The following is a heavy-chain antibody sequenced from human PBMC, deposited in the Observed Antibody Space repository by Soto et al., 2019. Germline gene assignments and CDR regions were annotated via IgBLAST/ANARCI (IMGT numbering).Heavy chain of an antibody. CDR1: GFTFSSYA. Sequence: PGGSLRLSCAASGFTFSSYAMHWVRQAPGKGLEWVAVISYDGSNKYYADSVKGRFTISRDNSKNTLYLQMNSLRAEDTAVYYCARDRDNGMDVWGQGTTVTVSS. J-gene: IGHJ6*02. D-gene: IGHD2-15*01. CDR3: ARDRDNGMDV. CDR2: ISYDGSNK. V-gene: IGHV3-30-3*01.